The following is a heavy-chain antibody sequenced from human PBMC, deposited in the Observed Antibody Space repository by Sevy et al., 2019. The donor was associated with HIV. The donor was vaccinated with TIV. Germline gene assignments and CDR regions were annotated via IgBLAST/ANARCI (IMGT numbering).Heavy chain of an antibody. J-gene: IGHJ4*02. V-gene: IGHV5-51*01. CDR2: IYPDDSET. CDR1: GYSFTSHW. CDR3: ATSRSGYFDSSGYYIY. D-gene: IGHD3-22*01. Sequence: GESLKISCEGSGYSFTSHWIGWVRHMPGKGLEWMGIIYPDDSETRYSPSFQGQVTFSADKSISTAYLQWSSLKASDTAMYDCATSRSGYFDSSGYYIYWGQGTMVTVSS.